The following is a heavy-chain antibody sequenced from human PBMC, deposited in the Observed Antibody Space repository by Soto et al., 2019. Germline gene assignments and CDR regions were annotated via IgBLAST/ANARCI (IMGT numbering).Heavy chain of an antibody. D-gene: IGHD3-10*01. J-gene: IGHJ5*02. CDR2: IYHSGST. V-gene: IGHV4-30-2*01. CDR3: ARVGGGFGESQNWFDP. CDR1: GGPISSGGYS. Sequence: PSETLSLTCAVSGGPISSGGYSWSWIRQPPGKGLEWIGYIYHSGSTYYNPSLKSRVTISVDRSKNQFSLKLSSVTAADTAVYYCARVGGGFGESQNWFDPWGQGTLVTVSS.